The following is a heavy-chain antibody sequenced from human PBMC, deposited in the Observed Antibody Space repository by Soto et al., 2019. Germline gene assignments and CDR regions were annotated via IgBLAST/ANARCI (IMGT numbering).Heavy chain of an antibody. D-gene: IGHD3-10*01. CDR3: ARGGGFGEQYSDAFDI. J-gene: IGHJ3*02. CDR2: IWYDGTQK. V-gene: IGHV3-33*01. Sequence: GGSLRLSCEASGFTFNTYSMHWVRQPPGKGLEWLAAIWYDGTQKYYADSVKGRFIISRDNSKKTLYLEMNSLRAEDTAVYYCARGGGFGEQYSDAFDIWGQGTMVTVSS. CDR1: GFTFNTYS.